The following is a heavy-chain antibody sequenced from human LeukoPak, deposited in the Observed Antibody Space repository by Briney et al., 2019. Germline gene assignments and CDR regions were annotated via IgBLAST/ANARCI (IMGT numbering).Heavy chain of an antibody. CDR2: INPNSGGT. D-gene: IGHD5-18*01. J-gene: IGHJ4*02. CDR1: GYTFTGYF. V-gene: IGHV1-2*04. Sequence: GASVKVSCKASGYTFTGYFMHWVRQAPGQGLEWMGWINPNSGGTNYAQKFQGWVTMTRDTSISTAYMELSRLRSDDTAVYYCARDGRYSYGPLDYWGQGTLVTVSS. CDR3: ARDGRYSYGPLDY.